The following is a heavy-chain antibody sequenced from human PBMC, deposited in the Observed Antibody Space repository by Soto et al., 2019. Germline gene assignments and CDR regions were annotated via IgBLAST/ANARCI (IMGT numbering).Heavy chain of an antibody. CDR2: ISYDGSNK. J-gene: IGHJ3*02. V-gene: IGHV3-30*03. CDR3: ARWLVEGGAFDI. Sequence: QVQLVESGGGVVQPGRSLRLSCAASGFTFSSYGMHWVRQAPGKGLEWVAVISYDGSNKYYADSVKGRFTISRENSKNTLYLQMNSLRAEDTAVYYCARWLVEGGAFDIWGQGTMVTVSS. D-gene: IGHD3-10*01. CDR1: GFTFSSYG.